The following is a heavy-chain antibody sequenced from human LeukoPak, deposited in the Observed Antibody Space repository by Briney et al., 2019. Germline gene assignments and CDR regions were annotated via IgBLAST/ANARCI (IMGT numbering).Heavy chain of an antibody. CDR1: GYSFTTYW. Sequence: GESLRISCKGSGYSFTTYWISWVRQMPGKGLEWMGRIDPSDSYTNYSPSFQGHVTISVDKSISTAYLQWSSLKASDTAMYYCARRNYDILTGYYNDYFDYWGQGTLVTVSS. CDR3: ARRNYDILTGYYNDYFDY. D-gene: IGHD3-9*01. J-gene: IGHJ4*02. CDR2: IDPSDSYT. V-gene: IGHV5-10-1*01.